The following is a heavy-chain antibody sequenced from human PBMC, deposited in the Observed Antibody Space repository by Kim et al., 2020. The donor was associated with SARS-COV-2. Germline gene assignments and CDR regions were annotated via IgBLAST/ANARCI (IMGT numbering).Heavy chain of an antibody. Sequence: GGSLRLSCAASGFTFSSYAMSWVRQAPGKGLEWVSAISGSGGSTYYADSVKGRFTISRDNSKNTLYLQMNSLRAEDMAVYYCAKSINYYDSSGYYDYWGQGTLVTVSS. CDR3: AKSINYYDSSGYYDY. V-gene: IGHV3-23*01. J-gene: IGHJ4*02. CDR1: GFTFSSYA. CDR2: ISGSGGST. D-gene: IGHD3-22*01.